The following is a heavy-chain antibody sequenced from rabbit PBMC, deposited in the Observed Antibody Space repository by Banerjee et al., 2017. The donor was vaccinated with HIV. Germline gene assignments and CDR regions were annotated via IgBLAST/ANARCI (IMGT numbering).Heavy chain of an antibody. CDR2: IDAGSSGTT. CDR1: GFSFSGGYW. V-gene: IGHV1S45*01. J-gene: IGHJ4*01. CDR3: ARYWTDSRWDL. D-gene: IGHD4-2*01. Sequence: QEQLEESGGDMVKPGASLTLTCTASGFSFSGGYWICWVRQAPGKGLEWIACIDAGSSGTTYYASWAKGRFTISKTSSTTVTLQMTSLTAADTATYFCARYWTDSRWDLWGPGTLVTVS.